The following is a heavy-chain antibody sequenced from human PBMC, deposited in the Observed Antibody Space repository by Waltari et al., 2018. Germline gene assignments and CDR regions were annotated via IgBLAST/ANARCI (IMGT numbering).Heavy chain of an antibody. CDR2: IWFDGSDK. CDR3: AKDAFGNTYLDF. CDR1: GFTFIHFG. V-gene: IGHV3-30*02. Sequence: QVNLVESGGGVVQPGGSLRLSCATFGFTFIHFGMHWVGQAPGKGLEWVALIWFDGSDKFYADSVRGRFTISRDNSARTLYLDMDSLRLDDTAMYYCAKDAFGNTYLDFWGQGTLVTVSS. J-gene: IGHJ4*02. D-gene: IGHD2-2*02.